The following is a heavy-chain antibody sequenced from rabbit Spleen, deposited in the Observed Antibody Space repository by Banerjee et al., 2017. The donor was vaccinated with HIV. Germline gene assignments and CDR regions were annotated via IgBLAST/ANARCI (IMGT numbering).Heavy chain of an antibody. V-gene: IGHV1S40*01. CDR2: IAGSSSGFT. D-gene: IGHD1-1*01. CDR3: ARDVVGVIGWNFYL. CDR1: GFSFSSSDY. Sequence: QSLEESGGDLVKPGASLTLTCTASGFSFSSSDYICWVRQAPGKGLGWISCIAGSSSGFTYSATWAKGRFTCSKTTSTTVTRRMTSLTAADNATYFCARDVVGVIGWNFYLWGQGTLVTVS. J-gene: IGHJ4*01.